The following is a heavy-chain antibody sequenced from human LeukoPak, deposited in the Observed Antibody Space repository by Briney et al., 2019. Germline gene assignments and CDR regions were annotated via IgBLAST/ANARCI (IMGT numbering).Heavy chain of an antibody. V-gene: IGHV4-30-2*01. Sequence: TLSLTCAVSGGSFSSGGNGWGWLRQRPGTGLERIGNMYHSGSTYNNPYLKSRLPISVDRSKHQFSLKLSSVTAADTAVYYCARGDDILTGYYISKAFDIWGQGTMVTVSS. CDR2: MYHSGST. D-gene: IGHD3-9*01. J-gene: IGHJ3*02. CDR3: ARGDDILTGYYISKAFDI. CDR1: GGSFSSGGNG.